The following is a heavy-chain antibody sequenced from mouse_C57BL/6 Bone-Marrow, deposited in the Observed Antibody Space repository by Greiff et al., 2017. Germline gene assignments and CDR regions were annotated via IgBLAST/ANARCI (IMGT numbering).Heavy chain of an antibody. CDR3: AISRCPAWFAY. V-gene: IGHV1-4*01. Sequence: VQLVESGAELARPGASVKMSCKASGYTFTSYTMHWVKQRPGPGLEWIGYINPSSGYTKYNQKFQDKATLTAAKSSSTAYMQLSSLTSEGSAGYYCAISRCPAWFAYWGQGTLVTGSA. CDR1: GYTFTSYT. CDR2: INPSSGYT. J-gene: IGHJ3*01.